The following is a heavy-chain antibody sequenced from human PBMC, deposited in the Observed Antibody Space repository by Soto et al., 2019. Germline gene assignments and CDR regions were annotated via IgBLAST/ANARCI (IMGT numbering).Heavy chain of an antibody. CDR3: ARDRGSAIDF. V-gene: IGHV4-61*03. D-gene: IGHD3-16*01. CDR1: GGSVSSGNFY. J-gene: IGHJ4*02. CDR2: LHDSGIT. Sequence: SETLSLTCTVSGGSVSSGNFYWTWIRQPPGKGLEWIGYLHDSGITNYNPSLKSRVTISVDTSKNHFSLKPSSVTAADTAVYYCARDRGSAIDFWGQGTLVTVSS.